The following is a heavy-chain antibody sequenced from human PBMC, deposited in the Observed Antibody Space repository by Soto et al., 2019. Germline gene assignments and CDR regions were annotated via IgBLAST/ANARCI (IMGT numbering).Heavy chain of an antibody. J-gene: IGHJ4*02. CDR1: GGSFSGYY. D-gene: IGHD5-12*01. Sequence: SETLSLTCAVYGGSFSGYYWSWIRQPPGKGLEWIGYIYYSGSTNYNPSLKSRVTISVDTSKNQFSLKLGSVTAADTAVYYCASLVAANIFWGQGTLVTVSS. V-gene: IGHV4-59*08. CDR2: IYYSGST. CDR3: ASLVAANIF.